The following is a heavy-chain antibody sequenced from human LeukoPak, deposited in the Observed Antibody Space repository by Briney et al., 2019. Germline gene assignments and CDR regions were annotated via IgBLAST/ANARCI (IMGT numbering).Heavy chain of an antibody. CDR3: AREGGITMVRGVRDYYYYYMDV. Sequence: GGSLRLSCAASGFTFSSYGMSWVRQAPGKGLEWVSSISGSGGSTYYADSVRGQFAISRDNSKNTVYLQMNSLRAEDTAVYYCAREGGITMVRGVRDYYYYYMDVWGKGTTVTISS. V-gene: IGHV3-23*01. J-gene: IGHJ6*03. CDR1: GFTFSSYG. D-gene: IGHD3-10*01. CDR2: ISGSGGST.